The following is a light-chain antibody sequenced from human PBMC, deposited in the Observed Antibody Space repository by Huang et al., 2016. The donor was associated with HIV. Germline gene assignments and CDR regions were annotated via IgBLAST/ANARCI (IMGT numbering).Light chain of an antibody. J-gene: IGKJ2*01. Sequence: EIVMTQSPATLSVSPGERATLSCRASQSVSNKVAWYQQQPGPAPRLRVYGASSRSPDIPARFCGSWSGTEFTLTISSLQSEDFAVYYCQQYNNWPWYTFGQGTNLEIK. V-gene: IGKV3-15*01. CDR1: QSVSNK. CDR2: GAS. CDR3: QQYNNWPWYT.